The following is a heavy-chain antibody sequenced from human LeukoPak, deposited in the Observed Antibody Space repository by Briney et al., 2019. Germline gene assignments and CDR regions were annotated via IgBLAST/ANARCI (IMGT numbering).Heavy chain of an antibody. D-gene: IGHD2-2*01. V-gene: IGHV1-46*03. CDR2: INPNGGGT. Sequence: ASVKVSCKTSGYTFTSYYKHWMRQAPGQGLEWVGMINPNGGGTSSAQKFQGRVTMTRDTSTSTVYMDLSSLRSEDTAIYYCARRGGCISTSCNLDYWGQGTLVTVSS. J-gene: IGHJ4*02. CDR1: GYTFTSYY. CDR3: ARRGGCISTSCNLDY.